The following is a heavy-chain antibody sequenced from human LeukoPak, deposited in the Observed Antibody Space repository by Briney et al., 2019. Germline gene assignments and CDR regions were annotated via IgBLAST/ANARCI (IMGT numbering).Heavy chain of an antibody. J-gene: IGHJ4*02. CDR1: GFTISSNY. V-gene: IGHV3-53*01. D-gene: IGHD1-26*01. CDR3: ARWRSGSYFDY. CDR2: IYSGGST. Sequence: GGSLRLSCAASGFTISSNYMSWVRQAPGKGLEWGSVIYSGGSTYYRESVKGRFTISRDNSKNTLYLQMNSLRAEDTAVYYCARWRSGSYFDYWGQGTLVTVSS.